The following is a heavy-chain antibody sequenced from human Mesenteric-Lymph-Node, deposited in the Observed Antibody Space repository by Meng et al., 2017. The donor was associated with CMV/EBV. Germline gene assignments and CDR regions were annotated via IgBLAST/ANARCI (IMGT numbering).Heavy chain of an antibody. J-gene: IGHJ5*02. CDR3: AKEGYTSSWYWFDP. CDR2: ISSSGTMK. Sequence: GESLKISCAASGFSFSDYYMSWIRQAPGKGLEWVSYISSSGTMKYYADSVKGRFTISRDNSRNTLYLRMNSLRAEDTAVYYCAKEGYTSSWYWFDPWGQGTLVTVSS. V-gene: IGHV3-11*04. D-gene: IGHD6-13*01. CDR1: GFSFSDYY.